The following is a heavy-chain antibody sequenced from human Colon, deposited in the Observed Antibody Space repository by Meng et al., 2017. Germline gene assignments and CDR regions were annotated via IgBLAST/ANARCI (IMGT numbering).Heavy chain of an antibody. V-gene: IGHV3-21*01. Sequence: GESLKISCAASGFTFSTYSMNWVRQAPGKGLEWVSSISSDGSYIYYADSVKGRFTISRDNAKNSLYLQMNSLSAEDTAVYYCARDMSSGWTDYYYFDYWGQGPLATFPS. CDR3: ARDMSSGWTDYYYFDY. J-gene: IGHJ4*02. D-gene: IGHD6-19*01. CDR2: ISSDGSYI. CDR1: GFTFSTYS.